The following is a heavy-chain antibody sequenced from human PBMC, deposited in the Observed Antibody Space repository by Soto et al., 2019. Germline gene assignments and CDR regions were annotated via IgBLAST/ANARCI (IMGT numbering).Heavy chain of an antibody. J-gene: IGHJ5*02. CDR1: GGSVSSGSYY. D-gene: IGHD3-22*01. Sequence: PSETLSLTCTVSGGSVSSGSYYWSWIRQPPGKGLEWIGYIYYSGSANYNPSLKSRVTISVDTSKNQFSLKLSSVTAADTAVYYCARGGNYYDSSGYYQNWFDPWGQGTLVTVSS. V-gene: IGHV4-61*01. CDR2: IYYSGSA. CDR3: ARGGNYYDSSGYYQNWFDP.